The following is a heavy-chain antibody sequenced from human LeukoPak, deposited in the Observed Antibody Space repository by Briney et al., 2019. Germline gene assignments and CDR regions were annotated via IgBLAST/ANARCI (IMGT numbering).Heavy chain of an antibody. D-gene: IGHD2-15*01. CDR1: GGSISSSDYY. Sequence: SETLSLTCTVSGGSISSSDYYWGWLRQPPGKGLEWIGSIYYGGSTYYNPSLKSRVTISVDTSMNQFSLKLSFVTTADTAVYYCARALGYCSGGSCTRGYNWFDPWGQGTLVTVPS. CDR2: IYYGGST. J-gene: IGHJ5*02. CDR3: ARALGYCSGGSCTRGYNWFDP. V-gene: IGHV4-39*01.